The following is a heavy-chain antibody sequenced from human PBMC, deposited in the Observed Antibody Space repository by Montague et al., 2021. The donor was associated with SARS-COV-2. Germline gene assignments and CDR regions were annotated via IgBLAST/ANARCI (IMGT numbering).Heavy chain of an antibody. CDR3: ARGVRQLGVRYYYYYIDV. CDR2: INHSGST. D-gene: IGHD6-6*01. V-gene: IGHV4-34*01. CDR1: GGSFSGYY. J-gene: IGHJ6*03. Sequence: SETLSLTCAVYGGSFSGYYWSWIRQPPGKGLEWIGEINHSGSTNYNPSLKSRVTISMDTSKNQFSLKLSSVTAADTAVYYCARGVRQLGVRYYYYYIDVWDKGTKVTVSS.